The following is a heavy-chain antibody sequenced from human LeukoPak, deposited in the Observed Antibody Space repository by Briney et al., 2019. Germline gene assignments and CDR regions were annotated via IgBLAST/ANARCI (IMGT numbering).Heavy chain of an antibody. J-gene: IGHJ4*02. CDR3: ARAVRGVILPTSSFDS. CDR2: ISYSGNT. CDR1: GGSISRYY. V-gene: IGHV4-59*01. D-gene: IGHD3-10*01. Sequence: SETLSLTCTVSGGSISRYYCSWIRQPPWKGLEWIGDISYSGNTKYNPSLKSRVTISVDTSKNQFSLKLSSVTAADTAVYYCARAVRGVILPTSSFDSWGQGTLVTVSS.